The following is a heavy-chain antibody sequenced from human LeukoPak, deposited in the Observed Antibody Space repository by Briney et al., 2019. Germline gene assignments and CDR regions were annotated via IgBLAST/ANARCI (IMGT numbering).Heavy chain of an antibody. CDR1: GYSISSGYY. CDR2: IYLSGST. J-gene: IGHJ4*02. Sequence: SETLSLTCAVSGYSISSGYYWGWIRQPPGKGLEWIGSIYLSGSTYYNPSLKSRVTISVDTSKNQFSLKLSSVTAADTAVYYCARHRGITMVRGVIDYFDYWGQGTLVTVSS. CDR3: ARHRGITMVRGVIDYFDY. V-gene: IGHV4-38-2*01. D-gene: IGHD3-10*01.